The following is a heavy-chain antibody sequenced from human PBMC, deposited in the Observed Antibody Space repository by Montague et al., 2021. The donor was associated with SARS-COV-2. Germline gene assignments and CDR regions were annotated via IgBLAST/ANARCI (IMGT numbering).Heavy chain of an antibody. Sequence: SETLSLTCTVSGGSIGSGAYFGAWISQPPGKGLEWIGSVYYTGNTYYXXXLKSRVTISVDSSKNQFSLTVSSVTAADTAVYYCARRTPAGGVFDYWGQGTLVTVSS. CDR2: VYYTGNT. V-gene: IGHV4-39*01. D-gene: IGHD4-23*01. J-gene: IGHJ4*02. CDR1: GGSIGSGAYF. CDR3: ARRTPAGGVFDY.